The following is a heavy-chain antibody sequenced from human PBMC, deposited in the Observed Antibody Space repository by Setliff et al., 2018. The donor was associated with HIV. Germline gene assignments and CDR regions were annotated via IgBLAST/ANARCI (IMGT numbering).Heavy chain of an antibody. J-gene: IGHJ4*02. D-gene: IGHD3-16*01. V-gene: IGHV4-4*07. CDR3: ARGDPFTDFDS. Sequence: SETLSLTCTVSGGSISSYYWSWIRQPAGKGLEWIGRIYTSGSTNYNPSLKSRVTMSADTSRNQLSLNLSSLTAADTAVYYCARGDPFTDFDSWGQGQWSPSPQ. CDR2: IYTSGST. CDR1: GGSISSYY.